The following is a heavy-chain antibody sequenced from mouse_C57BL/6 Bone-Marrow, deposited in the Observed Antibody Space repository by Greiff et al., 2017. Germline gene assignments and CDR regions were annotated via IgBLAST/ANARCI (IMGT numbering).Heavy chain of an antibody. D-gene: IGHD2-4*01. J-gene: IGHJ3*01. V-gene: IGHV1-55*01. CDR1: GYTFTSYW. CDR2: IDPGSGST. Sequence: QVQLQQSGAELVKPGASVKMSCKASGYTFTSYWITWVKQRPGQGLEWIGEIDPGSGSTNYNEKFKSKATLTVDTSSSTAYMQLSSLTSEDSAVYYCARSYDYEGAWFAYWGQGTLVTVSA. CDR3: ARSYDYEGAWFAY.